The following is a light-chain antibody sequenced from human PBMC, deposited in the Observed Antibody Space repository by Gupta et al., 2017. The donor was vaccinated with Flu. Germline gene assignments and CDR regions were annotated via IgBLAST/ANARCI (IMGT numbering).Light chain of an antibody. CDR3: ATWDNSLTAGV. CDR1: SPNIGRNY. CDR2: DNE. J-gene: IGLJ2*01. V-gene: IGLV1-51*01. Sequence: QSVLTQPPSVSAAPGQKVTISCYGSSPNIGRNYVSWYQHLPGTAPKVVIDDNERRPSGIPDRFSGSRSGTSATLGITGLQTGDEADYYCATWDNSLTAGVFGGGTKLTVL.